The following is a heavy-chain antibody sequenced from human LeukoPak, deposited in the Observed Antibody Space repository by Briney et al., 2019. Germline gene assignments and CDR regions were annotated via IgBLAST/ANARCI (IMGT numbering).Heavy chain of an antibody. D-gene: IGHD2-2*01. V-gene: IGHV4-59*01. Sequence: SETLSLTCTVSGASISSWYWSWIRQSPGEGLEWIGDIYGSGSTNYNPSLKSRVSMSTDTSKNQFSLKLNSVTAADTAVYYCARQTALVGYASGLGFNYWGQGILVTVSS. CDR1: GASISSWY. CDR2: IYGSGST. J-gene: IGHJ4*02. CDR3: ARQTALVGYASGLGFNY.